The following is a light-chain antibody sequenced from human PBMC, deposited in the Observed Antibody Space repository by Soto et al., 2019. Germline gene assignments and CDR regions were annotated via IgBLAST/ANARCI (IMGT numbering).Light chain of an antibody. CDR1: QGISGN. CDR3: HNYDSSPSWT. J-gene: IGKJ1*01. CDR2: ATS. Sequence: DIQMTQSPSSLSASVGDRVTITCRASQGISGNLAWYQQKPGEVPKLLIFATSTLQSGVPSGFSGGGSGTDFTLTITTLQPEDVDTYYYHNYDSSPSWTFGHGTRVEIK. V-gene: IGKV1-27*01.